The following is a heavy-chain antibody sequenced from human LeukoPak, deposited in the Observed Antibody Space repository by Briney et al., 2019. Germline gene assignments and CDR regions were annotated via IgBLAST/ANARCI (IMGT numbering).Heavy chain of an antibody. J-gene: IGHJ4*02. CDR1: GGSISSSSYY. V-gene: IGHV4-39*01. D-gene: IGHD4-11*01. Sequence: SETLPLTCTVSGGSISSSSYYWGWIRQPPGKGLEWIGTIYYSGSTYYNPSLKSRVTISVDTSENQFSLKLGSVTAADTAVYYCASRYDYSNYIDYWGQGTLVTVSS. CDR3: ASRYDYSNYIDY. CDR2: IYYSGST.